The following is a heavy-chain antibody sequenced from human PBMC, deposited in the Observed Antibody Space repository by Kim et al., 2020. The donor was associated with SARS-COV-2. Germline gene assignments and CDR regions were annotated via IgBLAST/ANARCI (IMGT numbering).Heavy chain of an antibody. CDR3: AREGTVVGTDY. J-gene: IGHJ4*02. V-gene: IGHV1-2*02. CDR2: T. D-gene: IGHD1-26*01. Sequence: TNEGKKFHGRVTMTRDTSISTAYMELSRLRSDDTAVYYCAREGTVVGTDYWGQGTLVTVSS.